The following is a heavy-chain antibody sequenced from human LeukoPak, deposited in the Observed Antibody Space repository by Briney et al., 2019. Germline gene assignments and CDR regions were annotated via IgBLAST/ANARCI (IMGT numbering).Heavy chain of an antibody. CDR2: IRYDGSNK. CDR3: AKDLTGVGANMFDY. V-gene: IGHV3-30*02. Sequence: PGGSLRLSCAASGFTFSSYGMHWVRQAPGKGLEWVAFIRYDGSNKYYADSVKGRFTISRDNSKNTLYLQMNSPRAEDTAVYYCAKDLTGVGANMFDYWGQGTLVTVSS. CDR1: GFTFSSYG. D-gene: IGHD1-26*01. J-gene: IGHJ4*02.